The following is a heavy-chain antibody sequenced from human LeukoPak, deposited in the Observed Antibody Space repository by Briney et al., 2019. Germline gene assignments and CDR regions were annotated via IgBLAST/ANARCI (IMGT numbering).Heavy chain of an antibody. D-gene: IGHD6-13*01. J-gene: IGHJ6*03. CDR3: AKRLAIAAAGGSARDYYMDA. Sequence: PGGSLRLSCAASGFTFSSYGMHWVRQAPGKGLEWVAFIRYDGSNKYYADSVKGRFTISRDNSKNTLYLQMNSLRAEDTAVYYCAKRLAIAAAGGSARDYYMDAWGKGTTVTVSS. CDR2: IRYDGSNK. V-gene: IGHV3-30*02. CDR1: GFTFSSYG.